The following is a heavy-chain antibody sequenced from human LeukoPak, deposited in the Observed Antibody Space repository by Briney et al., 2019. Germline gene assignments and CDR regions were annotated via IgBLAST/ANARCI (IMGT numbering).Heavy chain of an antibody. CDR1: GFTVSDNY. D-gene: IGHD5-18*01. J-gene: IGHJ4*02. CDR2: IYSGGST. V-gene: IGHV3-66*01. Sequence: GGSLRLSCAASGFTVSDNYMSWVRQAPGKGLEWVSVIYSGGSTNYADSVKGRFTISRDNSKNTLYLQMNSLRADDTAVYYCARDPGYSYGLDYWGQGTLVTGSS. CDR3: ARDPGYSYGLDY.